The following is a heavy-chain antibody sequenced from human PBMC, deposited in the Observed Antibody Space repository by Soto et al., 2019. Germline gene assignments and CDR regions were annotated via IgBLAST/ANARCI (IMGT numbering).Heavy chain of an antibody. CDR3: ARNYGDYAYYYDY. D-gene: IGHD4-17*01. V-gene: IGHV4-4*07. Sequence: PSETPSLTCSVSGVSITTYYWNWVRQPAGRGLEWIGRLYSNGTTSYNPSLTSRVTMSVDTSKNQFSLKLRSVTAADTAIYYCARNYGDYAYYYDYWGQGTLVTVSS. CDR2: LYSNGTT. J-gene: IGHJ4*02. CDR1: GVSITTYY.